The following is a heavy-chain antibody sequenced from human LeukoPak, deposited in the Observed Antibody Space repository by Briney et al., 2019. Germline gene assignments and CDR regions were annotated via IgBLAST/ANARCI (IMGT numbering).Heavy chain of an antibody. V-gene: IGHV3-30*03. J-gene: IGHJ3*02. Sequence: GGSLRLSCAASGFSFSSYGAQWVRQAPGKGLEWVAIISYDGSNKYYADSVKGRFTISRDNSKNTLYLQMNSLRAEDTAVYYCARRSWSDAFDIWGQGTMVTVSS. CDR1: GFSFSSYG. CDR2: ISYDGSNK. CDR3: ARRSWSDAFDI. D-gene: IGHD2-8*02.